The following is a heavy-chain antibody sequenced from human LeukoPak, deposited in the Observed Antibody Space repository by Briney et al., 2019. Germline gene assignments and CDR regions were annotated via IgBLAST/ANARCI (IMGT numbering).Heavy chain of an antibody. Sequence: SVKVSCKASGGTFSSYAISWVRQAPGQGLEWMGRIVPILGIANYAQKFQGRVTITADKSTSTAYMELSSLRSEDTAVYYCARERIAAAGDNGMDVWGQGTTVTVSS. CDR1: GGTFSSYA. D-gene: IGHD6-13*01. V-gene: IGHV1-69*04. J-gene: IGHJ6*02. CDR3: ARERIAAAGDNGMDV. CDR2: IVPILGIA.